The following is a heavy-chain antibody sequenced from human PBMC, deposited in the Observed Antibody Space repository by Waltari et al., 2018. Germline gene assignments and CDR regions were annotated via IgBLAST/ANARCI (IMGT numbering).Heavy chain of an antibody. CDR1: GGSISSYY. CDR3: ARLPYSSGWSFFDY. D-gene: IGHD6-19*01. V-gene: IGHV5-51*01. CDR2: IYPGDSDT. J-gene: IGHJ4*02. Sequence: VQLQESGPGLVKPSETLSLTCTVSGGSISSYYWSWIRQPPGKGLEWMGIIYPGDSDTRYSPSFQGQVTISADKSISTAYLQWSSLKASDTAMYYCARLPYSSGWSFFDYWGQGTLVTVSS.